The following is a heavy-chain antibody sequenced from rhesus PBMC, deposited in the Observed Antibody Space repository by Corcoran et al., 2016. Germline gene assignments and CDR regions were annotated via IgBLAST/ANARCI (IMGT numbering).Heavy chain of an antibody. V-gene: IGHV4-93*01. CDR2: IDGGGGTP. D-gene: IGHD3-16*01. CDR1: GGSISSSNW. Sequence: QVQLQESGPAVVKPSETLSLTCAVSGGSISSSNWWSWIRQPPGKGLEGFGRIDGGGGTPESNPSLKRRVTISTGTSKSQFSLKLSSVTAADTAVYYCAREGYYYSGSYYWYFDLWGPGTPITISS. CDR3: AREGYYYSGSYYWYFDL. J-gene: IGHJ2*01.